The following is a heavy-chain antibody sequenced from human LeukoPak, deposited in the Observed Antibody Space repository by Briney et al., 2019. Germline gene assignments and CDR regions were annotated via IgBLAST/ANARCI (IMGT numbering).Heavy chain of an antibody. Sequence: PGGSLRLSCVASGFTFSSYGMHWVRQAPGKGLEWVAVIWYDGTNKYYADSVKGRFTISRDNSKNTLYLQMNSLRAEDTAVYYCARDHYGGYAYSDYWGQGALVIVSP. V-gene: IGHV3-33*01. CDR3: ARDHYGGYAYSDY. J-gene: IGHJ4*02. CDR2: IWYDGTNK. CDR1: GFTFSSYG. D-gene: IGHD5-12*01.